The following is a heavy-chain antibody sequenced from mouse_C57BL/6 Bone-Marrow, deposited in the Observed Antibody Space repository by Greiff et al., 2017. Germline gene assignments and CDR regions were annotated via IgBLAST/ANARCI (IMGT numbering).Heavy chain of an antibody. Sequence: QVQLQQSGAELVKPGASVKLSCKASGYTFTSYWMQWVKQRPGQGLEWIGEIDPSDSYTNYNQKFKGKATLTVDTSSSTAYMQLSSLTSEDSAVYYCARSGGNYAGAMDYWGQGTSVTVSS. CDR1: GYTFTSYW. D-gene: IGHD2-1*01. J-gene: IGHJ4*01. V-gene: IGHV1-50*01. CDR2: IDPSDSYT. CDR3: ARSGGNYAGAMDY.